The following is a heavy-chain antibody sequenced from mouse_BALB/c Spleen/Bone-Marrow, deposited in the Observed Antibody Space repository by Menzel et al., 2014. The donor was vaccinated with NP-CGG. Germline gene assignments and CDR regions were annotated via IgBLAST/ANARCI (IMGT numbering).Heavy chain of an antibody. CDR2: INSNGGST. V-gene: IGHV5-6-3*01. D-gene: IGHD1-1*01. J-gene: IGHJ2*01. CDR3: ARDYYGSSDY. Sequence: EVKLVESGGGLVQPGGSLKLSCAASGFTFSSYGMSWVRQTPDKRLESVATINSNGGSTYYPDSVKGRFTISRDNAKNTLYLQMSSLKSEDTAMYYCARDYYGSSDYWGQGTTLTVSS. CDR1: GFTFSSYG.